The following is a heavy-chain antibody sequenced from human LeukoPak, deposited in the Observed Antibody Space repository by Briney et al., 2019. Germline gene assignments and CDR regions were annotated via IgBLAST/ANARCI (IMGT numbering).Heavy chain of an antibody. Sequence: PSETLSLTCAVYGGSFSGYYWSWIRQPPGKGLEWIGEINHSGSTNYNQSLKSRVTISVDTSKNQFSLKLSSVTAADTAVYYCASDYSSSSGAFDIWGQGTMVTVSS. J-gene: IGHJ3*02. D-gene: IGHD6-6*01. V-gene: IGHV4-34*01. CDR3: ASDYSSSSGAFDI. CDR1: GGSFSGYY. CDR2: INHSGST.